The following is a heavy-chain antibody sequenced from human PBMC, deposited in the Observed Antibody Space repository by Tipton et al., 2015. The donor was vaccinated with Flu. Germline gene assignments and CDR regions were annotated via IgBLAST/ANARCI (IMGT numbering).Heavy chain of an antibody. D-gene: IGHD3-22*01. CDR2: ISGGRGGTT. CDR1: GFTFRNYA. CDR3: AKEVDTVIVAVTVYLDY. V-gene: IGHV3-23*01. Sequence: SLRLSCVASGFTFRNYAMGWVRQAPGKGLEWVSLISGGRGGTTYYADSVKGRFTISRDNPKNTLYLQMNSLRAEDTGVYYCAKEVDTVIVAVTVYLDYWGQGIRVTVSS. J-gene: IGHJ4*02.